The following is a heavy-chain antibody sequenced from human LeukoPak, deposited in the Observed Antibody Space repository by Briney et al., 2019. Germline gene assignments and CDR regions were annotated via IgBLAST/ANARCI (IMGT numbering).Heavy chain of an antibody. J-gene: IGHJ3*01. Sequence: PSETLSLTCTVSGGSISSSSYYWGWIRQPPGKGLGWIGSVFYSGNALYNPSLRSRLTISVDKSKNQFSLKLRSVTAADTAVYYCARQGSSWRDPDAFDLWGQGTMVTVSS. D-gene: IGHD6-13*01. V-gene: IGHV4-39*01. CDR1: GGSISSSSYY. CDR3: ARQGSSWRDPDAFDL. CDR2: VFYSGNA.